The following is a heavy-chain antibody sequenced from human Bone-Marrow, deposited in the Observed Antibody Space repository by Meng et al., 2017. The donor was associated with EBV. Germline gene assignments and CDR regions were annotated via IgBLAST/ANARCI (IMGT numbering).Heavy chain of an antibody. CDR2: LIPMFGAP. J-gene: IGHJ4*02. CDR3: ASESGRGYTPDY. V-gene: IGHV1-69*01. Sequence: GQLVQAGAGVKKPGSSVKVSCKTSGGTFSSYAISWVRQAPGQGLEWMGGLIPMFGAPNYAQKFQDRVTITADESTSTHYMDLTSLRSEDTAVYYCASESGRGYTPDYWGQGTLVTVSS. CDR1: GGTFSSYA. D-gene: IGHD5-12*01.